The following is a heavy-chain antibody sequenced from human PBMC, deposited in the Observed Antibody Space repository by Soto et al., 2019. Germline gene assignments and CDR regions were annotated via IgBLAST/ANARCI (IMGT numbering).Heavy chain of an antibody. CDR2: ISYDETNR. D-gene: IGHD6-19*01. CDR3: ARDKAVFDAFDL. V-gene: IGHV3-30-3*01. Sequence: QVQLVESGGGVVQPGGSLRLSCAASGFTFSSYAMHWVRQAPGKGLEWVAVISYDETNRFYADSVKGRFTISRDNSKNTLYLQMNTLKTGDTAVYYCARDKAVFDAFDLWGRGTMVTVSS. J-gene: IGHJ3*01. CDR1: GFTFSSYA.